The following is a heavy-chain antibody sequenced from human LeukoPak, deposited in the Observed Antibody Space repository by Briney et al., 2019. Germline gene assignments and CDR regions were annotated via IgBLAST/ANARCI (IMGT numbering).Heavy chain of an antibody. CDR3: ASGDFWSGYPGYFDY. V-gene: IGHV3-11*01. J-gene: IGHJ4*02. CDR2: ISSSGSTI. CDR1: GFTFSDYY. Sequence: PGGSLRLSCAASGFTFSDYYMSWIRQAPGKGLEWVSYISSSGSTIYYADSVKGRFTISRDNAKNSLYLRMNSLRAEDTAVYYCASGDFWSGYPGYFDYWGQGTQVTVSS. D-gene: IGHD3-3*01.